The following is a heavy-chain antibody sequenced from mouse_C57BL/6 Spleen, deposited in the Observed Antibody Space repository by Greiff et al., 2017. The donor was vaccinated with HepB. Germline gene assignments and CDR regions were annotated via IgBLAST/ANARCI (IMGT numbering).Heavy chain of an antibody. CDR2: IWSGGST. Sequence: QVHVKQSGPGLVQPSQSLSITCTVSGFSLTSYGVHWVRQSPGKGLEWLGVIWSGGSTDYNAAFISRLSISKDNSKSQVFFKMNSLQADDTAIYYCARNSDYYGSSAWFAYWGQGTLVTVSA. V-gene: IGHV2-2*01. D-gene: IGHD1-1*01. CDR3: ARNSDYYGSSAWFAY. J-gene: IGHJ3*01. CDR1: GFSLTSYG.